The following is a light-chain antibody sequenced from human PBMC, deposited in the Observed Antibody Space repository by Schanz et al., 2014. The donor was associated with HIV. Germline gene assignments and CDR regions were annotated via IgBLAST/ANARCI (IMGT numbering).Light chain of an antibody. CDR3: CSYAGSSSVV. CDR1: NSDVGGHNY. J-gene: IGLJ2*01. CDR2: EVT. V-gene: IGLV2-8*01. Sequence: QSALTQPPSASGSPGQSVTISCTGTNSDVGGHNYVSWFQQHPGKAPRLIIYEVTKRPSGVPDRFSGSKSGNTASLTISGLQAEDEADYYCCSYAGSSSVVFGGGTKLTVL.